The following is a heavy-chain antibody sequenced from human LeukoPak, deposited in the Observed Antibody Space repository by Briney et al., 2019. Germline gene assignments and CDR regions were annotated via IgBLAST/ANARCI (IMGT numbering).Heavy chain of an antibody. CDR2: INHSGST. Sequence: SETLSLTCTVSGGSISSSSYYWGWIRQPPGKGLEWIGEINHSGSTNYNPSLKSGVTISVDTSKNQFSLKLSSVTAADTAVYYCARVPIELCVDYWGQGTLVTVSS. J-gene: IGHJ4*02. V-gene: IGHV4-39*07. D-gene: IGHD1-26*01. CDR3: ARVPIELCVDY. CDR1: GGSISSSSYY.